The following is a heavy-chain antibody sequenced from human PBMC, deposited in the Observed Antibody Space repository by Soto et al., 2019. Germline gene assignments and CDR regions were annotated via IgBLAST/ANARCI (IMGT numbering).Heavy chain of an antibody. V-gene: IGHV3-53*04. CDR3: ARGHSFYGSGAFDI. Sequence: VQLVESGGGLVQPGGSLRLSCAASGFTVSSNYMSWVRQAPGKGLEWVSVIYSGGSTYYADSVKGRFTISRHNSKNTLYLQMNSLRAEDTAVYYCARGHSFYGSGAFDIWGQGTMVTVSS. D-gene: IGHD3-10*01. CDR1: GFTVSSNY. J-gene: IGHJ3*02. CDR2: IYSGGST.